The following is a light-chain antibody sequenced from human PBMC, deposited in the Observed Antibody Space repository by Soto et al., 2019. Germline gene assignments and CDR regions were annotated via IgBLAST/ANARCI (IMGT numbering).Light chain of an antibody. V-gene: IGKV3-15*01. CDR1: QSVSSN. J-gene: IGKJ4*01. CDR3: QQYNSWPLT. CDR2: GAS. Sequence: EIVMTQSPATLSVSPGERATLSCRASQSVSSNLAWYQQKPGQAPRLLFYGASTRAAGIPARFSGSGSGTEFPLTMSSLQSEDFAVYYCQQYNSWPLTFGGGTKVEIK.